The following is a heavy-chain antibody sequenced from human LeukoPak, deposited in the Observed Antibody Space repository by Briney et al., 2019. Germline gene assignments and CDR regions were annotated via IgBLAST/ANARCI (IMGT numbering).Heavy chain of an antibody. V-gene: IGHV3-7*01. CDR3: AELGITMIGGV. CDR2: IKEDGSEK. D-gene: IGHD3-10*02. J-gene: IGHJ6*04. CDR1: GFTFSSYG. Sequence: GGSLRLSCAASGFTFSSYGMHWVRQAPGKGLEWVANIKEDGSEKYYVDSVKGRFTISRDNAKNSLYLQMDSLRAEDTAVYYCAELGITMIGGVWGKGTTVTISS.